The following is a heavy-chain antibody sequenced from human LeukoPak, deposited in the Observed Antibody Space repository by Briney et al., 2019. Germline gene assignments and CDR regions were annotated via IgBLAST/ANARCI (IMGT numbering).Heavy chain of an antibody. CDR1: GSSISSGGYS. D-gene: IGHD2-2*01. Sequence: PSQTLSLTCAVSGSSISSGGYSWSWIRQPPGKGLEWIGYIYHSGSTYYNPSLKSRVTISVDRSKNQFSLKLSSVTAADTAVYYCARGGRVVDAFDIWGQGTMVTVSS. V-gene: IGHV4-30-2*01. J-gene: IGHJ3*02. CDR2: IYHSGST. CDR3: ARGGRVVDAFDI.